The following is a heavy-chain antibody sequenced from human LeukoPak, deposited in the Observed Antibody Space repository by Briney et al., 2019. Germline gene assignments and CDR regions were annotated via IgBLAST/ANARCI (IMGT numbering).Heavy chain of an antibody. Sequence: ASVKVSCKVSGYTLTELSMHWVRQAPGKGLEWMGGFDPEDGETIYAQKFQGRVTMTEDTSTDTAYMELSSLRSEDTAVYYCATVSLWFGELPSYYFDYWGQGTLVTVSS. J-gene: IGHJ4*02. CDR1: GYTLTELS. V-gene: IGHV1-24*01. CDR2: FDPEDGET. D-gene: IGHD3-10*01. CDR3: ATVSLWFGELPSYYFDY.